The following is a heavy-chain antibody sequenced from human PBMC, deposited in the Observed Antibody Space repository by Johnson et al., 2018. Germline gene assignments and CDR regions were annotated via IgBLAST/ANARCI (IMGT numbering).Heavy chain of an antibody. J-gene: IGHJ3*02. CDR1: GFTFSTYG. CDR3: ARRSIALTGNDAFDM. Sequence: QVQLQESGGGLVQPGRSLRLSCAASGFTFSTYGMHWVRQAPGKGLEWVALIWHDGSNKNYADSVKGRFTISRDNSQNTLYLQMNSLRAEDTAVYYCARRSIALTGNDAFDMWGQGTMVTVSS. V-gene: IGHV3-33*01. CDR2: IWHDGSNK. D-gene: IGHD3-9*01.